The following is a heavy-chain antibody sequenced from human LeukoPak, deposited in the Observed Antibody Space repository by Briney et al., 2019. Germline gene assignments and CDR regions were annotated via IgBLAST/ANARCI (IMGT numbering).Heavy chain of an antibody. D-gene: IGHD2-15*01. J-gene: IGHJ3*02. V-gene: IGHV3-48*03. CDR1: GFTFSSYE. CDR2: ISDTGSTI. CDR3: ARPVVAATTPDTFDI. Sequence: PGGSLRLSCAASGFTFSSYELNWVRQAPGKGLEWVSYISDTGSTIYYADSVEGRFTISRDNAKNSLYLQMNSLRAEDTAVYYCARPVVAATTPDTFDIWGQGTMVTVSS.